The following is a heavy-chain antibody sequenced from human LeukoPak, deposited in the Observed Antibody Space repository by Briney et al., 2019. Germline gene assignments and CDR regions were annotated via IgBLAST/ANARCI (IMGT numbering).Heavy chain of an antibody. J-gene: IGHJ1*01. CDR3: ASSPFCSSTSCYRTHFQH. CDR1: GFTFSSYE. V-gene: IGHV3-48*03. Sequence: QPGGSLRLSCAASGFTFSSYEINWVRQAPGKGLEWVSYISSSGSTIYYADSVKGRFTISRDNAKNSLYLQMNSLRAEDTAVYYCASSPFCSSTSCYRTHFQHWGQGTLVTVSS. D-gene: IGHD2-2*01. CDR2: ISSSGSTI.